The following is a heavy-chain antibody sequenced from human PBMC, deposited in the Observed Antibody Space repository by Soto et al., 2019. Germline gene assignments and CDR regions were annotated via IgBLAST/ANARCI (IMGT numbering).Heavy chain of an antibody. CDR1: GFIFSDYA. J-gene: IGHJ6*02. Sequence: VQLLESGGGLVQPGGSLRLSCAASGFIFSDYAMSWVRQAPGKGLEWVAVISYDGSNKYYADSVKGRFTISRDNSKNTLYLQMNSLRAEDTAVYYCAKTVTTAWWGMDVWGQGTTVTVSS. CDR3: AKTVTTAWWGMDV. V-gene: IGHV3-30*18. CDR2: ISYDGSNK. D-gene: IGHD4-4*01.